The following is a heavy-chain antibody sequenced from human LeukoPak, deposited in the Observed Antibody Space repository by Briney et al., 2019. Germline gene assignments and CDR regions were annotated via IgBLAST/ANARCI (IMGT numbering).Heavy chain of an antibody. V-gene: IGHV3-11*01. CDR2: ISSSGSTI. CDR3: AIDQPYDFWSGYYYYGMDV. CDR1: GFTFSDYY. J-gene: IGHJ6*02. D-gene: IGHD3-3*01. Sequence: PGGSLRLSCAASGFTFSDYYMSWIRQAPGKGLEWVSYISSSGSTIYYADSVKGRFTISRDNAKNSLYLQMNSLRAEDTAVYYCAIDQPYDFWSGYYYYGMDVWGQGTTVTVSS.